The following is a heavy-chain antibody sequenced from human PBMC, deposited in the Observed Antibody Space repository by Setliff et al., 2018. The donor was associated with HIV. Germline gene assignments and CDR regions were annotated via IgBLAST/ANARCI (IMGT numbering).Heavy chain of an antibody. Sequence: PSETLSLTCAVSGGSIRSSNWWSWVRQPPGKGLEWIGNIHSSGNTYYKPSLKSRLTIPLDTSKNQFSLKLSSVTDADTAVYYCATHASTVQDAMDVWGQGTTVTVSS. CDR3: ATHASTVQDAMDV. J-gene: IGHJ6*02. CDR1: GGSIRSSNW. V-gene: IGHV4-4*02. CDR2: IHSSGNT. D-gene: IGHD4-4*01.